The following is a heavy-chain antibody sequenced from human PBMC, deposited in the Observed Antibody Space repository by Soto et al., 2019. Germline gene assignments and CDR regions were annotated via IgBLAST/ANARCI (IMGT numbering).Heavy chain of an antibody. J-gene: IGHJ4*02. CDR2: ISSSSSNI. CDR3: ASDRSLGSNWYYYLES. CDR1: GFTFSSRA. Sequence: DVQLVESGGGLVQPGGSLRLSCTASGFTFSSRAMNWVRQFPGRGLEWVSYISSSSSNIDYADSVNGRFTVSRDNAKNSLYLQMNTLRDEDTAVYYCASDRSLGSNWYYYLESWGQGTLVTVSS. D-gene: IGHD3-16*01. V-gene: IGHV3-48*02.